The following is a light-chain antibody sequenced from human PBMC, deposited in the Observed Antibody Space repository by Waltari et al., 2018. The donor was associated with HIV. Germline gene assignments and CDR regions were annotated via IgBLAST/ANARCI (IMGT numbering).Light chain of an antibody. V-gene: IGLV1-47*01. CDR1: SSNIGSNY. Sequence: QSVLTQPPSASGTPGQRVTIFCSGSSSNIGSNYVYWYQCLPGTAPKLLIYNNNQRPSGAPDRFAGSKSGTSASLAISGLRSEDEADYYCAAWDDSLSGRGVFGGGTKLTVL. CDR2: NNN. J-gene: IGLJ2*01. CDR3: AAWDDSLSGRGV.